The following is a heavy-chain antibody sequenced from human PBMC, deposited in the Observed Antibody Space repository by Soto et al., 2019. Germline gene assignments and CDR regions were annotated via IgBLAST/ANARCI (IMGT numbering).Heavy chain of an antibody. D-gene: IGHD6-13*01. Sequence: GESLKISCAASGFTFSSYAMSWVRQAPGKGLEWVSSITGSGGSTYNADSVKGRFTISRDNSGNTLYLQMSSLRAEDTAVYYCARRGPGTYFDYWGQGTLVTVSS. CDR1: GFTFSSYA. V-gene: IGHV3-23*01. CDR3: ARRGPGTYFDY. CDR2: ITGSGGST. J-gene: IGHJ4*02.